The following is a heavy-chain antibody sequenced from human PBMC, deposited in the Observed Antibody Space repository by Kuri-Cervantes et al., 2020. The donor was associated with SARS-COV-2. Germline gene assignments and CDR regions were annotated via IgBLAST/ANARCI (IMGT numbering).Heavy chain of an antibody. Sequence: GESLKISCVAPGFTFSNAWMSWVRQAPGKGLEWVGRIKSKTDGGTTDYAAPVKGRFTISRDDSKNTLYLQMNSLKTEDTAVYYCTTDLPNPTYPRYYYYYYGMDVWGQGTTVTVSS. J-gene: IGHJ6*02. CDR3: TTDLPNPTYPRYYYYYYGMDV. V-gene: IGHV3-15*01. D-gene: IGHD2-2*02. CDR1: GFTFSNAW. CDR2: IKSKTDGGTT.